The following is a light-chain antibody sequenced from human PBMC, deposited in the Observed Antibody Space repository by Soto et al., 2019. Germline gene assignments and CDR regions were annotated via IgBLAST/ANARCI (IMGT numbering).Light chain of an antibody. CDR2: EVS. CDR1: SSDVGSYNL. Sequence: QSALTQPASVSGSPGQSITISCTGTSSDVGSYNLVSWYQQHPGKAPKLMIYEVSKRPSGVSYCFSGFKSGNTASLTISGLQAEDEADYYCCSYAGSSTYVVFGGGTKLTVL. CDR3: CSYAGSSTYVV. J-gene: IGLJ2*01. V-gene: IGLV2-23*02.